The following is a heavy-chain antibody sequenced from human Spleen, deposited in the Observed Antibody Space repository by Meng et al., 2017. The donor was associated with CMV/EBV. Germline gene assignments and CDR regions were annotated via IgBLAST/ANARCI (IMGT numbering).Heavy chain of an antibody. CDR1: GYTFTAYY. D-gene: IGHD2-15*01. CDR3: ARDLGRNKDF. Sequence: ASVKVSCKASGYTFTAYYIHWVRQAPGQGLEWIGVIDPRGGGTNSAQNFQGRVSLTRDTSTTTVYVEFGRLRSEDTAVYFCARDLGRNKDFWGQGTLVTSPQ. J-gene: IGHJ4*02. V-gene: IGHV1-46*01. CDR2: IDPRGGGT.